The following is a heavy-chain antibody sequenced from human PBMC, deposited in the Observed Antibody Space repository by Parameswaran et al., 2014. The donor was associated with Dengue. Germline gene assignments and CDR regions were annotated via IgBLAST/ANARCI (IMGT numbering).Heavy chain of an antibody. J-gene: IGHJ6*02. CDR2: ISAYNGNT. V-gene: IGHV1-18*01. D-gene: IGHD2-2*01. Sequence: WVRQAPGQGLEWMGWISAYNGNTNYAQKLQGRVTMTTDTSTSTAYMELRSLRSDDTAVYYCARGGYQLLFINYYYGMDVWGQGTTVTVSS. CDR3: ARGGYQLLFINYYYGMDV.